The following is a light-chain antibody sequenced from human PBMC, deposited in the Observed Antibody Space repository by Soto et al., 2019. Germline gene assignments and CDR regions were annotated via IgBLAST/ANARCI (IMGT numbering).Light chain of an antibody. J-gene: IGKJ2*01. CDR1: QSISSW. CDR2: DAS. V-gene: IGKV1-5*01. Sequence: DIQMTQSPSTLSVSVGDRVTITCRASQSISSWLAGYQQKPGNAPKLLIYDASSMESGVPARFSGSGSGTEFTLTISSLQPDDFAIYYCQQYNSYSYTFGQGTKLEIK. CDR3: QQYNSYSYT.